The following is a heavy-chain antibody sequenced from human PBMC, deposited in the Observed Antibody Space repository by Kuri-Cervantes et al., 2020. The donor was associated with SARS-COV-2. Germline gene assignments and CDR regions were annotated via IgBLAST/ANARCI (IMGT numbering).Heavy chain of an antibody. D-gene: IGHD6-19*01. CDR3: ARAPPTYSSGWYYFDY. V-gene: IGHV3-7*02. CDR1: GFTFSSYG. CDR2: MKEDGSEK. Sequence: ETLSLTCEASGFTFSSYGMSWVRQAPGKGLEWVANMKEDGSEKNYVDSVKGRFTISRENAKNSLYLQMNSLRAGDTAVYYCARAPPTYSSGWYYFDYWGQGTLVTVSS. J-gene: IGHJ4*02.